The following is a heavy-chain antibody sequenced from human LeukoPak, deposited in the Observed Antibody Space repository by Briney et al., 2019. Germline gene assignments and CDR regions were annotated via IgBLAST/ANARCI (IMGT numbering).Heavy chain of an antibody. CDR3: ARDSYGYPNYYYYYMDV. CDR2: IYYSGST. D-gene: IGHD5-18*01. CDR1: GGSISSYY. V-gene: IGHV4-59*01. Sequence: SETLSLTCTVSGGSISSYYWSWIRQPPGMGLEWIGYIYYSGSTNYNPSLKSRVTISVDTSKNQFSLKLSSVTAADTAVYYCARDSYGYPNYYYYYMDVWGKGTTVTISS. J-gene: IGHJ6*03.